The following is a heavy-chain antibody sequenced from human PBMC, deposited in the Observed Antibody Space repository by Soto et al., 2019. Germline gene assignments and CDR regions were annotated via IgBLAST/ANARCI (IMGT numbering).Heavy chain of an antibody. V-gene: IGHV3-23*01. J-gene: IGHJ4*02. D-gene: IGHD1-20*01. CDR3: TRETVAGITGLDY. CDR2: ISVSDAFI. Sequence: EVQLLESGGDLVKPGGSLRLSCAASGFNVGAFAVNWVRPAPGKGLEWVSGISVSDAFIYYADSVRGRFSISRDASENILYLQMNSLRVDDTALYYCTRETVAGITGLDYWGPGTLVTVSS. CDR1: GFNVGAFA.